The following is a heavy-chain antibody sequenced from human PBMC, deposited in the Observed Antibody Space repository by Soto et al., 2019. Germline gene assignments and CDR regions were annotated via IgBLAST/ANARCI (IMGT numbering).Heavy chain of an antibody. CDR2: INPNSGGT. J-gene: IGHJ4*02. D-gene: IGHD2-2*03. V-gene: IGHV1-2*06. CDR3: ARDPFGYCSSTSCRGAYYFDY. Sequence: ASVKVSCKASGYTFTGYYMHWVRQAPGQGLEGMGRINPNSGGTNYAQKFQGRVTMTRDTSISTAYMELSRLRSDDTAVYYCARDPFGYCSSTSCRGAYYFDYWGQGTRVTVSS. CDR1: GYTFTGYY.